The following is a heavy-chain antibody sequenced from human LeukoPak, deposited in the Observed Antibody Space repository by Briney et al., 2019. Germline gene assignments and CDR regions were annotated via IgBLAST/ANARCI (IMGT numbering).Heavy chain of an antibody. Sequence: GRSLRLSCAASGFTFSSYATHWVRQAPGKGLEWVAVISYDGSNKYYADSVKGRFTISRDNSKNTLYLQMNSLRAEDTAVYYCARDSSGWLDYWGQGTLVTVSS. J-gene: IGHJ4*02. D-gene: IGHD6-19*01. CDR2: ISYDGSNK. CDR1: GFTFSSYA. V-gene: IGHV3-30-3*01. CDR3: ARDSSGWLDY.